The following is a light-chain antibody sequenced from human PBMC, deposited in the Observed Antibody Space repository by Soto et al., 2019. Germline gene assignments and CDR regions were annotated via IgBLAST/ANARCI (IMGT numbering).Light chain of an antibody. V-gene: IGLV2-14*03. Sequence: QSALTQPASVSGSPGQSITISCTGTSSDIGYYDYVSWYQQHPGNAPKLIIYEVNNRPSGVSDRFSGSKSGYTASLTISGLQAEDEAEYYCSSYASDNTGMFGGGTKLTVL. J-gene: IGLJ3*02. CDR2: EVN. CDR3: SSYASDNTGM. CDR1: SSDIGYYDY.